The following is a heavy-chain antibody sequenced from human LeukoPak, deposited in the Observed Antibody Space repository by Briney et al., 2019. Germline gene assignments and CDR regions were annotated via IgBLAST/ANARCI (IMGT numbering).Heavy chain of an antibody. D-gene: IGHD4-23*01. Sequence: GASVKVSCKASGGTFSSYAISWVRQAPGQGLEWMGGIIPIFGTANYAQKFQGRVTITTDESTSTAYMELSSLRSEDTAVYYCASPPVDTVVPRGYFDYWGQGTLVTVSS. J-gene: IGHJ4*02. CDR1: GGTFSSYA. CDR2: IIPIFGTA. CDR3: ASPPVDTVVPRGYFDY. V-gene: IGHV1-69*05.